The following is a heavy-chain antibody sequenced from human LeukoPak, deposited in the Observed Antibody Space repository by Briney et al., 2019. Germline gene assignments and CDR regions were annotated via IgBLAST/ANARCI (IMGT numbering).Heavy chain of an antibody. V-gene: IGHV3-30*02. D-gene: IGHD3-22*01. CDR3: AKAYHYYDKDAPLDY. Sequence: PGGSLRLSCAASGFTFSSYGMHWVRQAPGKGLEWVAFIRYDGSNKYYADSVKGRFTISRDNSKNTLYLQMNSLRTEDTAVYYCAKAYHYYDKDAPLDYWGQGTLVTVSS. CDR2: IRYDGSNK. CDR1: GFTFSSYG. J-gene: IGHJ4*02.